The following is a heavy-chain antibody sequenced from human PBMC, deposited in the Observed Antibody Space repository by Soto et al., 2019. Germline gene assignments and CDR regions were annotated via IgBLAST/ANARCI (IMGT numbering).Heavy chain of an antibody. J-gene: IGHJ4*02. CDR2: INYSGST. D-gene: IGHD6-13*01. V-gene: IGHV4-34*01. Sequence: PSETLSLTCAVYGGSFSGYYWNWIRQSPGKGLEWIGEINYSGSTNYNPSLKSRVTISVDTSKNHFSLNLTSMTAADTAVYYCARGSREWRSSTWHLNYWGQGTLVTVSS. CDR1: GGSFSGYY. CDR3: ARGSREWRSSTWHLNY.